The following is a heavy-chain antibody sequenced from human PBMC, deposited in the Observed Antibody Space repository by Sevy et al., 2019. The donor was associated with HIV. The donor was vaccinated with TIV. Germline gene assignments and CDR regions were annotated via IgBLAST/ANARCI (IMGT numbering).Heavy chain of an antibody. V-gene: IGHV3-21*01. Sequence: GGSLRLSCAASGFSFSGYSFNWVRQAPGKGLEWVSSIDTSSAYIYYADSVKGRFTISRDNAKNSLYLQMSSLRAEDTAVYFCARVNCTNGVCFQGYYHYGLDVWGQGTTVTVSS. D-gene: IGHD2-8*01. CDR1: GFSFSGYS. CDR2: IDTSSAYI. J-gene: IGHJ6*02. CDR3: ARVNCTNGVCFQGYYHYGLDV.